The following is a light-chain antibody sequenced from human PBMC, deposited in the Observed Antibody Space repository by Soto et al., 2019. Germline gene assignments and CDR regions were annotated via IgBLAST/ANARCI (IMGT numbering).Light chain of an antibody. CDR2: GAF. Sequence: EIVMTQSPVTLSVSPGERATLSCRASQSVSSNLAWYQQKPGQAPSLLIYGAFTRATGIPARFSGSGSGTDFTLTISRLEPEDFAVYHCQQYGDSPLTFGGGTKVDIK. CDR3: QQYGDSPLT. CDR1: QSVSSN. J-gene: IGKJ4*01. V-gene: IGKV3-15*01.